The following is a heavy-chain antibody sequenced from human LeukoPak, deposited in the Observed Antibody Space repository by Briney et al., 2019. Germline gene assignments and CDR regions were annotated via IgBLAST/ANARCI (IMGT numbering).Heavy chain of an antibody. CDR1: GGTFSGYP. J-gene: IGHJ4*02. V-gene: IGHV1-69*05. CDR2: IIPIFGTA. D-gene: IGHD1-26*01. Sequence: GASVKVSCKASGGTFSGYPISWVRQAPGQGLEWMGGIIPIFGTANYTQKFQGRVTITTDEYTSTVYMELSSLRSEDTAVYYCARPRSSGSYPDLGYWGQGTLVTVSS. CDR3: ARPRSSGSYPDLGY.